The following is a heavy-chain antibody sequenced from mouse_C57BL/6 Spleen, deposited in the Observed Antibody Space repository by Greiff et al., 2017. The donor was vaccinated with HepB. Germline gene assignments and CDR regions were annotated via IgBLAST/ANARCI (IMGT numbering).Heavy chain of an antibody. D-gene: IGHD2-3*01. J-gene: IGHJ2*01. CDR3: ARRGDGYYLY. Sequence: QVQLKESGAELARPGASVKLSCKASGYTFTSYGISWVKQRTGQGLEWIGEIYPRSGNTYYNEKFKGKATLTADKSSSTAYMELRSLTSEDSAVYFCARRGDGYYLYWGQGTTLTVSS. CDR1: GYTFTSYG. V-gene: IGHV1-81*01. CDR2: IYPRSGNT.